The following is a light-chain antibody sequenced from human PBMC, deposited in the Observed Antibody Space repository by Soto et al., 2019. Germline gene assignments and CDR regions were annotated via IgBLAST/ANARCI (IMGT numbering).Light chain of an antibody. CDR2: GAS. V-gene: IGKV3-15*01. CDR3: QQYSSSPS. J-gene: IGKJ5*01. Sequence: EIVMTQSPTTLSVSPGERATLSCRASQSVSTNLAWYQQKPGQVPSLLIYGASTRASGIPARFSGSGSGTEFTLPIGRLQSEDFAVYYCQQYSSSPSFGQGTRLETK. CDR1: QSVSTN.